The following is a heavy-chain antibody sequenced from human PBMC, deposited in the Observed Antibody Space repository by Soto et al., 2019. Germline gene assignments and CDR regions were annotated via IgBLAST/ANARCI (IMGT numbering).Heavy chain of an antibody. CDR1: EYPFTSYD. V-gene: IGHV1-8*01. CDR2: MNPNSGNT. CDR3: ARATRIAARCFNY. Sequence: QLHLVHLGAEVKKPGASVKVSCKASEYPFTSYDINWVRQATGQGLEWMGWMNPNSGNTGYAQKFQGRVTMTRNTSISTAYMELSSLRSEDTAVYYCARATRIAARCFNYWGQGTLVTVSS. J-gene: IGHJ4*02. D-gene: IGHD6-6*01.